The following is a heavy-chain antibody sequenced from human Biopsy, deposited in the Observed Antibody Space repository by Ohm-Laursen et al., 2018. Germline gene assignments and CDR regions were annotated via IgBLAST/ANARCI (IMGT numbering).Heavy chain of an antibody. D-gene: IGHD3-3*01. CDR2: VYIGGIT. V-gene: IGHV4-59*07. J-gene: IGHJ5*02. Sequence: SDTLSLTCTVSGDSIISYYWTWIRQPPGKGLEWIGHVYIGGITNYNPSLKSRVTISKDTSKNQFSLQVNSVTAADMAVYYCARTPRDSFWSGSYKRGLWFDPWGQGTLVIVSS. CDR1: GDSIISYY. CDR3: ARTPRDSFWSGSYKRGLWFDP.